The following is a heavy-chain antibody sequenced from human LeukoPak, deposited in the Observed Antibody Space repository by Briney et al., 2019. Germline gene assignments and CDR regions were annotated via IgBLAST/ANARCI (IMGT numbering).Heavy chain of an antibody. CDR3: ARVNSPWGSYRYPDQGIDY. CDR1: GFTFSSYS. D-gene: IGHD3-16*02. V-gene: IGHV3-21*01. J-gene: IGHJ4*02. Sequence: SGGSLRLSCAASGFTFSSYSMNWVRQAPGKGLEWVSSISSSSSYIYYADSVKGRFTISRDNAKNSLYLQMNSLRAEDTAVYYCARVNSPWGSYRYPDQGIDYWGQGTLVTVSS. CDR2: ISSSSSYI.